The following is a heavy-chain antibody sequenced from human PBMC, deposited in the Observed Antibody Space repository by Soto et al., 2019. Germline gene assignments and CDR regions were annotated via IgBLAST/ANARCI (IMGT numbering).Heavy chain of an antibody. CDR3: AKDHATTRIAAAGGMDV. Sequence: GGSLRLSCAASGFTFSSYAMSWVRQAPGKGLEWVSAISGSGGSTYYADSVKGRFTISRDNSKNTLYLQMNSLRAEDTAVYYCAKDHATTRIAAAGGMDVWGQGTTVTVSS. V-gene: IGHV3-23*01. CDR1: GFTFSSYA. CDR2: ISGSGGST. D-gene: IGHD6-13*01. J-gene: IGHJ6*02.